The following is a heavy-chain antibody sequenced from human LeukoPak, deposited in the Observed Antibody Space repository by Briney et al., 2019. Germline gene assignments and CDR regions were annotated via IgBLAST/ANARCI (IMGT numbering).Heavy chain of an antibody. Sequence: GGTLRLSCAASGFTFYSYGMSWVRQAPGKGLEWVSAISGSGDSTYYADSVKGRFTISRDNSKNTLHLQMNSLRAEDTAVYYCAKGDNNWNYRSGTYYYYMDVWGKGTTVTVSS. J-gene: IGHJ6*03. V-gene: IGHV3-23*01. CDR2: ISGSGDST. CDR1: GFTFYSYG. CDR3: AKGDNNWNYRSGTYYYYMDV. D-gene: IGHD1-7*01.